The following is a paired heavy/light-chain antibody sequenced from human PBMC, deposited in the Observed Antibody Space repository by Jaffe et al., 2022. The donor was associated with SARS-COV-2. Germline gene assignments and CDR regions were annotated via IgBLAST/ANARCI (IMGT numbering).Light chain of an antibody. Sequence: QSALTQPASVSGSPGQSITISCTGTSSDVGGYNYVSWYQQYPDKAPKLMIFGVSSRPSGVSNRFSGSKSGNTASLTISGLQAEDEADYYCTSYTSSSSLVVFGGGTKLTVL. V-gene: IGLV2-14*03. CDR3: TSYTSSSSLVV. J-gene: IGLJ2*01. CDR2: GVS. CDR1: SSDVGGYNY.
Heavy chain of an antibody. J-gene: IGHJ4*02. CDR2: IYPGDSDT. CDR3: VRRLTMIRGGHIDY. Sequence: EVQLVQSGAEVKNPGESLKISCESSGYSFTSYWVGWVRQMSGKGLEWMGVIYPGDSDTRYSPSFQGQVTISADKSINTAYLQWSSLKASDTAMYYCVRRLTMIRGGHIDYWGQGTLVTVSS. CDR1: GYSFTSYW. D-gene: IGHD3-10*01. V-gene: IGHV5-51*01.